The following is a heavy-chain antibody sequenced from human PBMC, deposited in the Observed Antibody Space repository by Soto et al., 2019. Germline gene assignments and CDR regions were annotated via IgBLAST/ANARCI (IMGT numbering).Heavy chain of an antibody. CDR3: ARDLGYCSGGSCYPLFDY. CDR1: GGTFSSYA. D-gene: IGHD2-15*01. V-gene: IGHV1-69*06. Sequence: SVKVSCKASGGTFSSYAISWVRQAPGQGLEWMGGIIPIFGTANYAQKFQGRVTITADKSTSTAYMELSSLRSEDTAVYYCARDLGYCSGGSCYPLFDYWGRGTLVTVSS. J-gene: IGHJ4*02. CDR2: IIPIFGTA.